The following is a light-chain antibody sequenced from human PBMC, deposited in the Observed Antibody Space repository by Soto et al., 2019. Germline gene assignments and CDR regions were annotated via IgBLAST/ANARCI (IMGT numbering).Light chain of an antibody. CDR3: QQTHSVPYT. J-gene: IGKJ2*01. CDR1: QSISSS. CDR2: TPS. Sequence: VGDRVTITCRATQSISSSLTWYKQKPGQAPNPLIYTPSNLQNGVPLRFSGSGSGTDFTLTISSLQPEDFAIYFCQQTHSVPYTFGQVT. V-gene: IGKV1-39*01.